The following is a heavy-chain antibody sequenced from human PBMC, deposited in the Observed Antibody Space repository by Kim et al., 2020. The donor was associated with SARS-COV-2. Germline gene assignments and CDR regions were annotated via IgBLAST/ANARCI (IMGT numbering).Heavy chain of an antibody. J-gene: IGHJ5*02. D-gene: IGHD3-9*01. CDR3: ARGRTPVGYFDYLNWFDP. CDR1: GYTFTSYD. Sequence: ASVKVSCKASGYTFTSYDINWVRQATGQGLEWMGWMNPNSGNTGYAQKFQGRVTMTRNTSISTAYMELSSLRSEDTAVYYCARGRTPVGYFDYLNWFDPWGEGTLVTVSS. CDR2: MNPNSGNT. V-gene: IGHV1-8*01.